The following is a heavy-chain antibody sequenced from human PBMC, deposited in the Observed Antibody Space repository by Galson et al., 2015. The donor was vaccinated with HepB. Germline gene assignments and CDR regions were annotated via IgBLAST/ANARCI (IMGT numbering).Heavy chain of an antibody. CDR3: ARDISSSWPYYYGMDV. J-gene: IGHJ6*02. Sequence: SCKASGYTFTSYGISWVRQAPGQGLEWMGWISAYNGNTNYAQKLQGRVTMTTDTSTSTAYMELRSLRSDDTAVYYCARDISSSWPYYYGMDVWGQGTTVTVSS. CDR1: GYTFTSYG. V-gene: IGHV1-18*04. D-gene: IGHD6-13*01. CDR2: ISAYNGNT.